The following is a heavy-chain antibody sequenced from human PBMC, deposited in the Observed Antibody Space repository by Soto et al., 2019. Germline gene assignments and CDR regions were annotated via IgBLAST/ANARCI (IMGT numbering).Heavy chain of an antibody. Sequence: GGSLRLSCAASGFTFSSYWMHWVRQAPGKGLVWVSRINSDGSSTSYADSVKGRFTISRDNAKNTLFLQMNSLRAEDTAVYYCARDANIVVVPAGVMDVWGKGTTVTVSS. D-gene: IGHD2-2*01. CDR1: GFTFSSYW. CDR2: INSDGSST. J-gene: IGHJ6*04. V-gene: IGHV3-74*01. CDR3: ARDANIVVVPAGVMDV.